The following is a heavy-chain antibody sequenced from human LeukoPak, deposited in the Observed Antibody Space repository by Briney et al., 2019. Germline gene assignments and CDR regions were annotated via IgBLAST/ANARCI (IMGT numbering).Heavy chain of an antibody. CDR1: GGSFGNYY. D-gene: IGHD6-19*01. V-gene: IGHV4-59*12. Sequence: PSETLSLTCTVSGGSFGNYYWSWIRQPPGKGLEWIGYIYDSGTTNYNPSLKSRVTISVDTSKNQFSLKLSSVTAADTAVYYCARGGEQWLAKWGQGTLVTVSS. CDR3: ARGGEQWLAK. CDR2: IYDSGTT. J-gene: IGHJ4*02.